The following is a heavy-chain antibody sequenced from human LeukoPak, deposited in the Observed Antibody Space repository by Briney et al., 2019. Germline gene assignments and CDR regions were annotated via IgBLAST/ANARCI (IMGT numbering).Heavy chain of an antibody. CDR1: GFTFSGYA. Sequence: QPGGSLRLSCAASGFTFSGYAMHWVRQAPGKGLEWVAVISYDGSNEYYADSVKGRFTISRDNSKNTLYLQMNSLSVEDTAVYYCAKVGYEASGPYSSFDYWGQGTLVTVSS. CDR2: ISYDGSNE. V-gene: IGHV3-30-3*01. D-gene: IGHD2-15*01. J-gene: IGHJ4*02. CDR3: AKVGYEASGPYSSFDY.